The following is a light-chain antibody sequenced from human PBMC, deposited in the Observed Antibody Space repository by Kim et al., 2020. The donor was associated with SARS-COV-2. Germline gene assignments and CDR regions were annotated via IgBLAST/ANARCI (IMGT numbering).Light chain of an antibody. J-gene: IGLJ2*01. CDR1: SGNSSYA. CDR2: LNSDGSH. Sequence: QPVLTQSPSASASLGASVKLTCTLSSGNSSYAVTCHQQQPEKGPRYLLKLNSDGSHSKGDGIPDRFSGSSSGAERYLSISSLQSEDEADYYCQTWDTGIVVFGGGTKLTVL. CDR3: QTWDTGIVV. V-gene: IGLV4-69*01.